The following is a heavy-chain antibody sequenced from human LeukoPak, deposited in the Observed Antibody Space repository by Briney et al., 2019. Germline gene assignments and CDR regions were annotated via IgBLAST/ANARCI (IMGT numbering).Heavy chain of an antibody. Sequence: SETLSLTCAVYGGSLSAYYWTWIRQPPGKGLEWIGEINHSGSTNYNPSLKSRVTISVDTSKNQFSLKLSSVTAADTAVYYCARDFGGISNWFDPWGQGTLVTVSS. CDR2: INHSGST. V-gene: IGHV4-34*01. D-gene: IGHD3-3*01. CDR3: ARDFGGISNWFDP. CDR1: GGSLSAYY. J-gene: IGHJ5*02.